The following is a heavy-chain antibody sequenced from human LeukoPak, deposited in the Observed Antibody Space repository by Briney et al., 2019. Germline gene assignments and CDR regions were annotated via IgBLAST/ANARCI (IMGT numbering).Heavy chain of an antibody. CDR2: IYPGDSDT. V-gene: IGHV5-51*01. CDR3: ARQGFGSGSYYDY. Sequence: GGSLQISCQGSGSIFTSYWIGWGRQVPGKGLEGMGIIYPGDSDTRYSPSLQGQVTISADKSISTAYLQSSSLKASDTAMYYCARQGFGSGSYYDYWGQGTLVTVSS. J-gene: IGHJ4*02. CDR1: GSIFTSYW. D-gene: IGHD3-10*01.